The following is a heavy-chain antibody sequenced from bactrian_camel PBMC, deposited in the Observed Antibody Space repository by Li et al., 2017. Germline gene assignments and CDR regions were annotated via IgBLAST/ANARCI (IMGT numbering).Heavy chain of an antibody. CDR2: INRAGST. Sequence: VQLVESGGGSVQAGGSLRLSCAASGYTYSSACMAWFRQAPGKEREGVALINRAGSTRYADSVKGRFTISRDSAKNTLLLQMNSLKPEDTAMNYCAARRRGHDCPDDDLAQHCYDYRGQGTQVTVS. CDR3: AARRRGHDCPDDDLAQHCYDY. CDR1: GYTYSSAC. V-gene: IGHV3S26*01. D-gene: IGHD7*01. J-gene: IGHJ4*01.